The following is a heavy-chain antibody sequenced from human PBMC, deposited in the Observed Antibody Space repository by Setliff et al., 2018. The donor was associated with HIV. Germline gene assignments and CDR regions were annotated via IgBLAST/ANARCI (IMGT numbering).Heavy chain of an antibody. J-gene: IGHJ4*02. CDR3: ARDPPGYGDSNDY. D-gene: IGHD4-17*01. CDR1: GDSISSVSYS. CDR2: MYSGGNT. V-gene: IGHV4-39*07. Sequence: SETLSLTCTVSGDSISSVSYSWGWIRQPPGKGLEWIGYMYSGGNTYYKPSLKSRVTMSIDTSKNQFSLKLRSVTAADTAVYYCARDPPGYGDSNDYWGQGTLVTVSS.